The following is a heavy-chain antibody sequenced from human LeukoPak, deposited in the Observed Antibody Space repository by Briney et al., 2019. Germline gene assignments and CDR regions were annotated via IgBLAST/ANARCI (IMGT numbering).Heavy chain of an antibody. CDR3: VRGYSFGPYGMDV. D-gene: IGHD2-15*01. Sequence: GGSLRLSCAASGFTFSSYAMSWVRQAPGKGLEWVSVISGSGGSTDYADSVKGRVTISRDNSKNTLYLQMSSLRAEDTAVYFCVRGYSFGPYGMDVWGQGTTVTVSS. J-gene: IGHJ6*02. CDR2: ISGSGGST. V-gene: IGHV3-23*01. CDR1: GFTFSSYA.